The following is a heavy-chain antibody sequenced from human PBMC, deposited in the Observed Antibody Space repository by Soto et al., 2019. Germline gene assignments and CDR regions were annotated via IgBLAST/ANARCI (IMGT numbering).Heavy chain of an antibody. Sequence: GASVKVSCKASGYIFTNYAIHWVRQAPGQRLEWMGWINAYNGNTNYAQNLQGRVTMTTDTSTSTAYMELRSLRSDDTAVYYCAREAVSGRTGFDYWGQGTLVTSPQ. J-gene: IGHJ4*02. V-gene: IGHV1-18*01. CDR2: INAYNGNT. CDR1: GYIFTNYA. CDR3: AREAVSGRTGFDY. D-gene: IGHD6-19*01.